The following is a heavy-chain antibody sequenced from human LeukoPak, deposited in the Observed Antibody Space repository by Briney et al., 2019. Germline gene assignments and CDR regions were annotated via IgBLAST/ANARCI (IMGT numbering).Heavy chain of an antibody. CDR1: GGSFSGYY. CDR2: INHSGST. V-gene: IGHV4-34*01. D-gene: IGHD2-2*01. CDR3: ARGKYCSSTSCYRYYGMDV. Sequence: PSETPSLTCAVYGGSFSGYYWSWIRQPPGKGLEWIGEINHSGSTNYNPSLKSRVTISVDTSKNQFSLKLSSVTAADTAVYYCARGKYCSSTSCYRYYGMDVWGQGTTVTVSS. J-gene: IGHJ6*02.